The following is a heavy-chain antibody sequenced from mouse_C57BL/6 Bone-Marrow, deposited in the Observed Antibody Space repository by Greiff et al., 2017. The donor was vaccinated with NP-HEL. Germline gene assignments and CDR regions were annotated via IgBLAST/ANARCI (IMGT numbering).Heavy chain of an antibody. Sequence: EVQVVESGEGLVKPGGSLKLSCAASGFTFSSYAMSWVRQTPEKRLEWVAYISSGGDYIYYADTVKGRFTISRDNARNTLYLQMSSLKSEDTAMYYCTREGPYGNPDYWGQGTTLTVSS. CDR3: TREGPYGNPDY. CDR2: ISSGGDYI. CDR1: GFTFSSYA. V-gene: IGHV5-9-1*02. J-gene: IGHJ2*01. D-gene: IGHD2-1*01.